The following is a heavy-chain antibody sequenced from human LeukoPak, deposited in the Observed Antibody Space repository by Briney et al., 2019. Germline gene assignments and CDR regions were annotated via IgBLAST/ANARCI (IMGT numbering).Heavy chain of an antibody. V-gene: IGHV1-2*06. Sequence: ASVTVSCKASGYTFTGYYMHWVRQAPGQGLEWMGRINPNSGGTNYAQKFQGRVTMTRDTSISTAYMELSRLRPDDTAVYYCARALSIAAADQLSHGYWGQGTLVTVSS. CDR3: ARALSIAAADQLSHGY. CDR2: INPNSGGT. J-gene: IGHJ4*02. D-gene: IGHD6-13*01. CDR1: GYTFTGYY.